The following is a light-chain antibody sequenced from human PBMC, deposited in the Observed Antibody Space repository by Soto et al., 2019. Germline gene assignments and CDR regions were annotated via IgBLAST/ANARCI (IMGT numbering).Light chain of an antibody. CDR1: QSVLYSSNNKNY. CDR2: WAS. Sequence: DIVMTQSPDSLAVSLGERATINCKSSQSVLYSSNNKNYLAWYQQKPGQPPKLLIYWASTRESGVPDRFSGSGSGTDFTLTISSLQAEDLAFYYCQQYYSTPVTFGQGTKLEIK. V-gene: IGKV4-1*01. CDR3: QQYYSTPVT. J-gene: IGKJ2*01.